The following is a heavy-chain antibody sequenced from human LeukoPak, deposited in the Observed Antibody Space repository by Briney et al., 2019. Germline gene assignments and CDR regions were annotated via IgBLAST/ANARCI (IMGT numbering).Heavy chain of an antibody. CDR2: ISAYNGNT. CDR3: ARVSSGWYGYYFDY. Sequence: ASVEVSCKASGYTFTSYGISWVRQAPGQGLEWMGWISAYNGNTNYAQKLQGRVTMTTDTSTSTAYMELRSLRSDDTAVYYCARVSSGWYGYYFDYWGQGTLVTVSS. CDR1: GYTFTSYG. D-gene: IGHD6-19*01. J-gene: IGHJ4*02. V-gene: IGHV1-18*01.